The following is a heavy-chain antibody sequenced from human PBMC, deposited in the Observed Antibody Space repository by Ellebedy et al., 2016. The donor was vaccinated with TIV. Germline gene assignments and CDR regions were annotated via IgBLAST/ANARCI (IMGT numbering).Heavy chain of an antibody. J-gene: IGHJ4*02. CDR1: GFTFKSYA. CDR3: ARDSLWSGVTPYNFDS. Sequence: PGGSLRLSCAASGFTFKSYAMHWVRQAPGKELEWVAVISDDGSNKYYADSVKGQFTISRDNSKNYLYLHMNNLRDEDTAVYYCARDSLWSGVTPYNFDSWGLGTQVTVSS. D-gene: IGHD3/OR15-3a*01. CDR2: ISDDGSNK. V-gene: IGHV3-30-3*01.